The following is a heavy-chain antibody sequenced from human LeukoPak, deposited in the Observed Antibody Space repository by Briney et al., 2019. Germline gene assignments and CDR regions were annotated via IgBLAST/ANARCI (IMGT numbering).Heavy chain of an antibody. J-gene: IGHJ6*03. CDR2: ISSSGSTI. CDR1: LFTFSSYE. D-gene: IGHD3-3*01. V-gene: IGHV3-48*03. CDR3: ARDGPLEWLLPYYYYMDV. Sequence: GGSLRLSCAASLFTFSSYEMNWVRQAPGKGLEWVSYISSSGSTIYYADSVKGRFTISRDNAKNSLYLQMNSLRAEDTAVYYCARDGPLEWLLPYYYYMDVWGKGTTVTVSS.